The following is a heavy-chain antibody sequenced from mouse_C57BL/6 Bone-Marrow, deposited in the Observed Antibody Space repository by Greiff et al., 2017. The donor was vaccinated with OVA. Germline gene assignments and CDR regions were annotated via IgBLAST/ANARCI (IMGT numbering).Heavy chain of an antibody. CDR1: GYTFTSYW. CDR2: IDPSDSYT. Sequence: VQLQQPGAELVMPGASVKLSCKASGYTFTSYWMHWVKQRPGQGLEWIGEIDPSDSYTNYNQKFKGKSTLTVDKSSSTAYMQLSSLTSEDSAVYYCARSPRQLRLRWFAYWGQGTLVTVSA. D-gene: IGHD3-2*02. CDR3: ARSPRQLRLRWFAY. J-gene: IGHJ3*01. V-gene: IGHV1-69*01.